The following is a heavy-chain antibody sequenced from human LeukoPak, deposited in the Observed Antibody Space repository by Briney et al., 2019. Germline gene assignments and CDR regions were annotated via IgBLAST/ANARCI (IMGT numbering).Heavy chain of an antibody. Sequence: ASVKLSCKASSYTFTSYGISWVRQAPGQGLEWMGWISAYNGNTNYAQKLQGRVTMTTDTSTSTAYMELRSPRSDDTAVYYCARDHPDYGDYASWPGMDVSGQGTTVTVSS. D-gene: IGHD4-17*01. CDR1: SYTFTSYG. V-gene: IGHV1-18*01. CDR2: ISAYNGNT. CDR3: ARDHPDYGDYASWPGMDV. J-gene: IGHJ6*02.